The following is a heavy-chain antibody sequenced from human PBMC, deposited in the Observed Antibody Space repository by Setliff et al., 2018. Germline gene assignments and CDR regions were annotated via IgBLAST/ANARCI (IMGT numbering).Heavy chain of an antibody. Sequence: GGSLRLSCAASGFTFSNCAMDWARQAPGKGLEWVSAISSGGSAYYADSVKGRFTIPRNNSKNTLYLQKNSLRAEDTAVYYCAKEVVTYVYDYWGQGTLVTAPQ. D-gene: IGHD3-16*01. CDR3: AKEVVTYVYDY. CDR1: GFTFSNCA. J-gene: IGHJ4*02. V-gene: IGHV3-23*01. CDR2: ISSGGSA.